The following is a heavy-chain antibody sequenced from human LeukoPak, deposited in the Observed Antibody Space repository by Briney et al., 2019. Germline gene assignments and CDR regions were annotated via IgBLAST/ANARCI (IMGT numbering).Heavy chain of an antibody. J-gene: IGHJ6*03. CDR2: ISGSGSST. D-gene: IGHD3-3*01. CDR1: GFTFSSYA. CDR3: ARARSLDFWSFMDV. V-gene: IGHV3-23*01. Sequence: QPGGSLRLSCAASGFTFSSYAMSWVRQAPGKGLEWVSAISGSGSSTYYADSVRGRFTISRHNSKKIVYLQMNSLRAEDAAVYYCARARSLDFWSFMDVWGKGTTVTVSS.